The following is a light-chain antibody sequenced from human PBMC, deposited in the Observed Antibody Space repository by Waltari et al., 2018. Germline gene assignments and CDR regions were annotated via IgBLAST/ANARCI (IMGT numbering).Light chain of an antibody. CDR1: ALPRQY. V-gene: IGLV3-25*03. CDR2: QDT. J-gene: IGLJ2*01. CDR3: QSADGSGTYVV. Sequence: SYELTQPPSVSVSPGQTARITCSGDALPRQYAYWYQQRPGQAPMLMIYQDTQRPSEIPERFSGSSSGTTVTLTISEVQAEDEADYYCQSADGSGTYVVFGGGTK.